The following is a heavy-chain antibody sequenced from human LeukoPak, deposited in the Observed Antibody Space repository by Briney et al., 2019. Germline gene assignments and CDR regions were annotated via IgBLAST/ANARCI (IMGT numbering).Heavy chain of an antibody. CDR3: TREALPRGYSSGWYPTDAFDI. Sequence: GGSLRLSCTASGFTFGDYAMSWFRQAPGKGLEWVGFIRSKAYGGTTEYAASVKGRFTISRDDSKSIAYLQMNSLKTGDTAVYYCTREALPRGYSSGWYPTDAFDIWGQGTMVTVSS. V-gene: IGHV3-49*03. J-gene: IGHJ3*02. CDR2: IRSKAYGGTT. D-gene: IGHD6-19*01. CDR1: GFTFGDYA.